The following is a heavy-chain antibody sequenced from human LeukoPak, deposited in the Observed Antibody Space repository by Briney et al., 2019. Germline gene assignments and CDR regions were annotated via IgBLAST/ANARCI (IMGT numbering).Heavy chain of an antibody. CDR2: IYYSGST. CDR3: ARERSDYYDSSDAFDI. D-gene: IGHD3-22*01. J-gene: IGHJ3*02. CDR1: GGSISSYY. V-gene: IGHV4-59*08. Sequence: SETLSLTCTVSGGSISSYYWSWIRRPPGKGLEWIGYIYYSGSTNYNPSLKSRVTISVDTSKNQFSLKLSSVTAADTAVYYCARERSDYYDSSDAFDIWGQGTMVTVSS.